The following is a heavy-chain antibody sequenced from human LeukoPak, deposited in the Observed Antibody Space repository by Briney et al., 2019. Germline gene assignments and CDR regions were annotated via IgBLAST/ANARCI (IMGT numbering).Heavy chain of an antibody. CDR1: GYSISSGYY. CDR2: IYHSGST. V-gene: IGHV4-38-2*02. D-gene: IGHD1-26*01. J-gene: IGHJ4*02. Sequence: SETLSLTCTVSGYSISSGYYWGWIRQPPGEGLEWIGSIYHSGSTYYNPSLKSRVTISVDTSKNQFSLKLSSVTAADTAVYYCARRNIVGAWVFDYWGQGTLVTVSS. CDR3: ARRNIVGAWVFDY.